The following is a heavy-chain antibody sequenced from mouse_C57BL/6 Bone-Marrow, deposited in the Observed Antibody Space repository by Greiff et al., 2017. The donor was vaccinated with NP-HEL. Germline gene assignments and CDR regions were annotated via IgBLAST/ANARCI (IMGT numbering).Heavy chain of an antibody. CDR3: VRISLDCYGSSYYAMDY. V-gene: IGHV10-1*01. CDR1: GFSFNTYA. CDR2: IRSKSNNYAT. Sequence: EVQRVESGGGLVQPKGSLKLSCAASGFSFNTYAMNWVRQAPGKGLEWVARIRSKSNNYATYYADSVKDRFTISRDDSESMLYLQMNNLKTEDTAMYYCVRISLDCYGSSYYAMDYWGQGTSVTVSA. D-gene: IGHD1-1*01. J-gene: IGHJ4*01.